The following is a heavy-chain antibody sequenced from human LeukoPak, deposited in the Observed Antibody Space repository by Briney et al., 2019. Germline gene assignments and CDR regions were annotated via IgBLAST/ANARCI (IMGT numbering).Heavy chain of an antibody. D-gene: IGHD5-18*01. CDR2: MNPNSGNT. J-gene: IGHJ4*02. V-gene: IGHV1-8*01. CDR1: GYTFTSYD. Sequence: ASVKVSCKASGYTFTSYDINWVRQATGQGLEWMGWMNPNSGNTGNAQKFQGRVTMTRNTSISTAYMELSSLRSEGTAVYDWARSGRYRPWDYWGQGTLVTVSS. CDR3: ARSGRYRPWDY.